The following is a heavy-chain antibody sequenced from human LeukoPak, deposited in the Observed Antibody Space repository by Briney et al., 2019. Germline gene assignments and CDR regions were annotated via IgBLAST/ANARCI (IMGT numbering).Heavy chain of an antibody. CDR3: AELGYCSSTSCYNLGLDY. J-gene: IGHJ4*02. CDR2: ISGSGGST. Sequence: GGSLRLSCAASGFTFSSYAMSWVRQAPGKGLEWVSAISGSGGSTYYADSVKGRFTISRDNSKNTLYLQMSSLRAEDTAVYYCAELGYCSSTSCYNLGLDYWGQGTLVTVSS. V-gene: IGHV3-23*01. CDR1: GFTFSSYA. D-gene: IGHD2-2*02.